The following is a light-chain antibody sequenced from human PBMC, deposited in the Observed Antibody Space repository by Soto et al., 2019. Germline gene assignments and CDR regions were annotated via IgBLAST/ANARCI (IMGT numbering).Light chain of an antibody. CDR1: SSDVGGYNY. CDR2: DVS. V-gene: IGLV2-14*01. J-gene: IGLJ2*01. Sequence: QPASVSGSPGQSITISCTGTSSDVGGYNYVSWYQQHPGKAPKLMIYDVSNRPSGVSNRFSGSKSGNTASLTISGLQAEDEADYYCSSYTSSSTLFGGGTKLTVL. CDR3: SSYTSSSTL.